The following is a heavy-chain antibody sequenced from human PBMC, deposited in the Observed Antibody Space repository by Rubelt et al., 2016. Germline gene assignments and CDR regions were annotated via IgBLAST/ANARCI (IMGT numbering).Heavy chain of an antibody. CDR2: IIPIFGTA. CDR1: GGTFSSYA. J-gene: IGHJ6*02. CDR3: ASPPYDILTGYDYYYGMDV. D-gene: IGHD3-9*01. Sequence: QVQLVQSGAEAKKPGSSVKVSCKASGGTFSSYAISWVRQAPGQGLEWMGGIIPIFGTANYAQTFQGRVTITADKSTSTADMGLGSLRSEDTAVYYCASPPYDILTGYDYYYGMDVWGQGTTVTVSS. V-gene: IGHV1-69*06.